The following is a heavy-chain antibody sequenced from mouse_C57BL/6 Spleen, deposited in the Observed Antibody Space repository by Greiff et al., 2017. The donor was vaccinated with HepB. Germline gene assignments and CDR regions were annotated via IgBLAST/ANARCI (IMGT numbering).Heavy chain of an antibody. CDR2: IWTGGGT. J-gene: IGHJ4*01. V-gene: IGHV2-9-1*01. D-gene: IGHD1-1*01. CDR3: ARKFLPYYYGSSYYAMDY. Sequence: VKLMESGPGLVAPSQSLSITCTVSGFSLTSYAISWVRQPPGKGLEWLGVIWTGGGTNYNSALKSRLSISKDNSKSQVFLKMNSLQTDDTARYYCARKFLPYYYGSSYYAMDYWGQGTSVTVSS. CDR1: GFSLTSYA.